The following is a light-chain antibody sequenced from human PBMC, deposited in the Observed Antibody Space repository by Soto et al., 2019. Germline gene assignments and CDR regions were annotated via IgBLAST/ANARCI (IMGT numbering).Light chain of an antibody. CDR1: QSVNNN. J-gene: IGKJ1*01. CDR3: QQYNNWWT. CDR2: GAS. Sequence: EIVMTQSPATLSVSPGERASLSCRASQSVNNNLAWYQQKPGQAPRLLIYGASTRATGISARFSGSVSGSDITLTISSLQSEDFAIYYCQQYNNWWTFGQGTKVEIK. V-gene: IGKV3-15*01.